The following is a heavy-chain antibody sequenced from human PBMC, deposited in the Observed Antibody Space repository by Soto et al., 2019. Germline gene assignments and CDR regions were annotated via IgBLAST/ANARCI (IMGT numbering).Heavy chain of an antibody. CDR3: ARGGLLTGYSLDYVDMDV. CDR1: GYTCASFG. D-gene: IGHD3-9*01. CDR2: VSVYSVYT. J-gene: IGHJ6*02. V-gene: IGHV1-18*01. Sequence: ASVTVSCKASGYTCASFGVSWVRQAPGQGLEWMGRVSVYSVYTKYSQKLQGRVTMTIDTSTTTAYMELRSLRPDDTAVYYCARGGLLTGYSLDYVDMDVWGQGTTVTVSS.